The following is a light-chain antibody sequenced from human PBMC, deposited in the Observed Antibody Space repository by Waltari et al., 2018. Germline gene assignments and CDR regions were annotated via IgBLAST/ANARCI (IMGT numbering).Light chain of an antibody. CDR1: FSDFTASAP. J-gene: IGLJ3*02. CDR3: CSYAGSYTWV. V-gene: IGLV2-11*01. Sequence: QSALTYPRSLSGSPGPSLTISCTGPFSDFTASAPVPWYQQHPGKAPKLITYGVTERPAGVPHRFSGSKSGDTASLTISGLQADDEADYYCCSYAGSYTWVFGGGTKLTVL. CDR2: GVT.